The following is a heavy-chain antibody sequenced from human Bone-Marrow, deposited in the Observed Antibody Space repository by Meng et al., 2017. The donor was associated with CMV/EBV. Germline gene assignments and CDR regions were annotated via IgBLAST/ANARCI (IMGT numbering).Heavy chain of an antibody. V-gene: IGHV3-7*01. J-gene: IGHJ4*02. CDR1: GFTFSSYW. CDR3: ARARRYSSSSPYYFDY. Sequence: GGSLRLSCAASGFTFSSYWMSWVRQAPGKGLEWVANIKQDGSEKYYVDSVKGRFTISRDNAKNSLYLQMNSLRAEVTAVYYCARARRYSSSSPYYFDYWGQGTLVTVSS. CDR2: IKQDGSEK. D-gene: IGHD6-6*01.